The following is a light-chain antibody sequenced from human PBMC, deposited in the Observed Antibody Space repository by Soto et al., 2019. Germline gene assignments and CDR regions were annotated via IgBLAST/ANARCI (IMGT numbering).Light chain of an antibody. CDR2: AAS. V-gene: IGKV1-9*01. CDR3: RQLNSYPPT. CDR1: QGISSY. Sequence: DIQLTQSPSFLSASVGDRVTITCRASQGISSYLAWYQQKPGKAPKLLIYAASTLQSGVPSRFSGSGSGTEFTLTISSLQPEDFATYYCRQLNSYPPTCGQGTRLE. J-gene: IGKJ5*01.